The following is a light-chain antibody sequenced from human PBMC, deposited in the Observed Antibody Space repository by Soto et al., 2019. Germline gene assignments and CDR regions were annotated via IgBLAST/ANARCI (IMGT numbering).Light chain of an antibody. Sequence: QSVLTQPPSASGSPGQSVTISCTGTSSDVGGHNYVSWYQQHPGKAPKLMIYEVSKRPSGVPDRFSGSKSGNTASLTVSGLQAEDEADYYCISYAGSNLLYVFGTGTKLTVL. CDR3: ISYAGSNLLYV. CDR2: EVS. J-gene: IGLJ1*01. CDR1: SSDVGGHNY. V-gene: IGLV2-8*01.